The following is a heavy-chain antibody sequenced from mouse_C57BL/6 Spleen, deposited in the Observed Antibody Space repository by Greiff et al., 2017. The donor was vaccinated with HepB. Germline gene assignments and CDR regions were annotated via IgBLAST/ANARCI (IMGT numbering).Heavy chain of an antibody. Sequence: DVKLVESGGGLVKPGGSLKLSCAASGFTFSSYAMSWVRQTPEKRLEWVATISDGGSYTYYPDNVKGRFTISRDNAKNNLYLQMSHLKSEDTAMYYCARGGGSRGDYFDYWGQGTTLTVSS. D-gene: IGHD1-1*01. CDR2: ISDGGSYT. CDR1: GFTFSSYA. V-gene: IGHV5-4*03. J-gene: IGHJ2*01. CDR3: ARGGGSRGDYFDY.